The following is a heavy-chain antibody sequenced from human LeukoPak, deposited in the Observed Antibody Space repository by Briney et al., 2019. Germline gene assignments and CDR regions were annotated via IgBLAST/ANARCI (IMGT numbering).Heavy chain of an antibody. V-gene: IGHV3-23*01. Sequence: PGGSLRLSCAASGFTFSSYAMRWVRQAPGKGLEWVSAIGSGSGGTTIYAGSVKGRFTISRDNSKNTLYLQMSSLRAEDTAVYYCAKGDGGNSQPDYWGQGTLVTVSS. CDR2: IGSGSGGTT. CDR1: GFTFSSYA. CDR3: AKGDGGNSQPDY. J-gene: IGHJ4*02. D-gene: IGHD4-23*01.